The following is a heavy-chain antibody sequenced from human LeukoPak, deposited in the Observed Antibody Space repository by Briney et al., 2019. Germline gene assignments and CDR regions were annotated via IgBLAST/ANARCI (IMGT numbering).Heavy chain of an antibody. CDR1: GFTFSSSW. J-gene: IGHJ4*02. CDR3: LADLSNAIYPFDH. D-gene: IGHD5/OR15-5a*01. CDR2: IKSQRDGGTT. Sequence: GGSLRLSCAASGFTFSSSWMSWVRQAPGKGLEWVALIKSQRDGGTTDYAAPVKGRFIILRDDSKNTLYLEMNSLKTEDTAMYYCLADLSNAIYPFDHWGQGTLVTVSS. V-gene: IGHV3-15*01.